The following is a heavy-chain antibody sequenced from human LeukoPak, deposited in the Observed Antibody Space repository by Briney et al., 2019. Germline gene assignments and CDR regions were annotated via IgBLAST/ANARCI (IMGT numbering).Heavy chain of an antibody. D-gene: IGHD3-9*01. CDR2: FDPEYAET. V-gene: IGHV1-24*01. Sequence: ASVKVSCKISGHTLNDLSIHWVRQAPGKGLEWMGGFDPEYAETNYAPRFQGRVSMTEDTATDTTYMELSSLRSEDTAVYYCTTDWFNFDIMTGYQRSVDAFDVWGQGTMVTVSS. J-gene: IGHJ3*01. CDR3: TTDWFNFDIMTGYQRSVDAFDV. CDR1: GHTLNDLS.